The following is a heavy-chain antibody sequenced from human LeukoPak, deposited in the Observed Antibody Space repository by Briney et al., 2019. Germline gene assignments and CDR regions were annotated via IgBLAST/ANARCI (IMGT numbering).Heavy chain of an antibody. V-gene: IGHV4-61*02. D-gene: IGHD3-3*01. J-gene: IGHJ4*02. Sequence: SQTLSLTCTVSGGSLSSGSYYWSWIRQPAGKGLEWIGRIYTSGSTNYNPSLKSRVTISVDTSKNQFSLKLSSVTGADTAVYYCARGGLLDFWSGSLDYWGQGTLVTVSS. CDR2: IYTSGST. CDR1: GGSLSSGSYY. CDR3: ARGGLLDFWSGSLDY.